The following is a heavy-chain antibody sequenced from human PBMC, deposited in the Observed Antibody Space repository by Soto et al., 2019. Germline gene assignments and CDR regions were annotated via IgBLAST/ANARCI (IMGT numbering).Heavy chain of an antibody. J-gene: IGHJ4*02. CDR2: ISNDGKTA. CDR1: GFNFSVYW. CDR3: TRGGSWFDF. Sequence: LRLSCSASGFNFSVYWMHWVRQAPGKGLVWVSRISNDGKTATYADSVEGRFTVSRDNANNMVYLQMNSLTAEDTAVYFCTRGGSWFDFWGQGTVVTVSS. V-gene: IGHV3-74*01. D-gene: IGHD6-13*01.